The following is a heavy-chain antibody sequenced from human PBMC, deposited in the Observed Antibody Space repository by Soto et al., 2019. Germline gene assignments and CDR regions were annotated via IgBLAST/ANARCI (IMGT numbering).Heavy chain of an antibody. V-gene: IGHV3-21*01. CDR1: GFTFSSYI. CDR3: AGQGWYGLDN. Sequence: EVQLVESGGGLVKPGGSLRLSCAASGFTFSSYIMNWVRQAPGKGLEWVSSSSSNSSDTYYADSVKGRIIISRDLAKKELFLQMNSLRAEDTAVYYCAGQGWYGLDNWGQGTLVTVSS. CDR2: SSSNSSDT. D-gene: IGHD6-19*01. J-gene: IGHJ4*02.